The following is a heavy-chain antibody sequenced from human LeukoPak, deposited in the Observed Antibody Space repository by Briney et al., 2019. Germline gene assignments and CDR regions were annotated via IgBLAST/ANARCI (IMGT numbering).Heavy chain of an antibody. V-gene: IGHV3-30*02. CDR2: IRYDGISK. Sequence: GGALRLSCAASGFTFSSYGMHWVRQAPGKGLEWVAFIRYDGISKYYADSVKGRFTISRDNAKNSLYLQMNSLRAEDTAVYYCARDYGGSSPFDYWGQGTLVTVSS. D-gene: IGHD4-23*01. CDR1: GFTFSSYG. J-gene: IGHJ4*02. CDR3: ARDYGGSSPFDY.